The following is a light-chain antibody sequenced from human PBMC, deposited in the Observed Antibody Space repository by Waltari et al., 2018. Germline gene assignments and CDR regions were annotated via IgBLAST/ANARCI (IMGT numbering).Light chain of an antibody. J-gene: IGLJ1*01. CDR3: QLWDIGSDHKV. CDR1: NIGGKS. Sequence: SYVLTQPPSVSVAPGKPATIPCGGANIGGKSVHWYQQKPGQAPVLVVYNDNDRTSGIPERFSGSNSGNTATLTISRVEVGDEADYYCQLWDIGSDHKVFGSGTKVIVL. V-gene: IGLV3-21*03. CDR2: NDN.